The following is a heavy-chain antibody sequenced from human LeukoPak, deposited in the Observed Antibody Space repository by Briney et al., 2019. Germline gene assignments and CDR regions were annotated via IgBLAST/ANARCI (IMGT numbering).Heavy chain of an antibody. V-gene: IGHV4-34*01. CDR1: GGSFSGYY. Sequence: SETLSLTCAVYGGSFSGYYWSWIRQPPGKGLEWIGEINHSGSTNYNPSLKSRVTISVDTSKNQFSLKLSSVTAADTAVYYCARGRYNSSSPSFDYWGQGTLVTVSS. J-gene: IGHJ4*02. CDR3: ARGRYNSSSPSFDY. CDR2: INHSGST. D-gene: IGHD6-6*01.